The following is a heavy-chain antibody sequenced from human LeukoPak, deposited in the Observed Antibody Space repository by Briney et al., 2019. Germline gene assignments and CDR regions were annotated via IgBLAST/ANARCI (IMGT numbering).Heavy chain of an antibody. CDR1: GFTFKDYG. J-gene: IGHJ6*02. D-gene: IGHD1-26*01. Sequence: GGSLRLSCAATGFTFKDYGMHWVRQPPGKGLEWVSSINWNGGSTDYADSVKGRFTISRDNAKNSLYLQLSSLRPEDTALYYCAKQMRATNTYSFFGLDVWGQGTTVTVSS. CDR2: INWNGGST. V-gene: IGHV3-9*01. CDR3: AKQMRATNTYSFFGLDV.